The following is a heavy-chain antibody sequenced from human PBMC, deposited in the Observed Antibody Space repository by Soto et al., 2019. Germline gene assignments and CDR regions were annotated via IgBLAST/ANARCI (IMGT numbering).Heavy chain of an antibody. V-gene: IGHV4-59*01. J-gene: IGHJ4*02. CDR2: IYYSGST. CDR3: ARLEPYSSGYQFDY. Sequence: NPSETLSLTCTVSGGSISSYYWSWIRQPPGKGLEWIGYIYYSGSTNYNPSLKSRVTISVDTSKNQFSLKLSSVTAADTAVYYCARLEPYSSGYQFDYWGQGTLVTVSS. CDR1: GGSISSYY. D-gene: IGHD3-22*01.